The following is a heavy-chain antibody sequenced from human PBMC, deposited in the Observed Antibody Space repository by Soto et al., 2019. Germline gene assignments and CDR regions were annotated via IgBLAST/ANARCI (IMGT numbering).Heavy chain of an antibody. CDR2: ISGSGGST. Sequence: GGSLRLSCAASGFTFSSYAMSWVRQAPGKGLEWVSAISGSGGSTYYADSVKGRFTISRDNSKNTLYLQMNSLRAEDTAVYYCAKGLGYCISTSCNYGMEVWGQGTTVTVSS. V-gene: IGHV3-23*01. CDR1: GFTFSSYA. J-gene: IGHJ6*02. CDR3: AKGLGYCISTSCNYGMEV. D-gene: IGHD2-2*01.